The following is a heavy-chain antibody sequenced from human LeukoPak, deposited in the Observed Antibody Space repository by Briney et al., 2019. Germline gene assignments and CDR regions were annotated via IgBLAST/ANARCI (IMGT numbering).Heavy chain of an antibody. J-gene: IGHJ5*02. V-gene: IGHV3-23*01. CDR1: GFTFSSYA. CDR2: ISGSGGST. D-gene: IGHD3-22*01. Sequence: GGSLRLSCAASGFTFSSYAMSWVRQAPGKGLEWVSAISGSGGSTYYADSVKGRFTISRDNSKNTLYLQMNSLRAEDTAVYYCAKDREIGVTMIVVVAGWFDPWGQGTLVTVSS. CDR3: AKDREIGVTMIVVVAGWFDP.